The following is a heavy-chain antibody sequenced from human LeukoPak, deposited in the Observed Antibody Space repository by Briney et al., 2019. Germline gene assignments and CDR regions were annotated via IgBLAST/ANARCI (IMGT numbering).Heavy chain of an antibody. V-gene: IGHV4-59*01. CDR3: ARVKGGGNYDFWSGYSSRYYYYMDV. CDR2: IYYSGST. CDR1: GGSISSYY. D-gene: IGHD3-3*01. J-gene: IGHJ6*03. Sequence: SETLSLTCTVSGGSISSYYWSWIRQPPGKGLEWIGYIYYSGSTNYNPSLKSRVTISVDTSKNQFSLKLSSVTAADTAVYYCARVKGGGNYDFWSGYSSRYYYYMDVWGKGTTVTVSS.